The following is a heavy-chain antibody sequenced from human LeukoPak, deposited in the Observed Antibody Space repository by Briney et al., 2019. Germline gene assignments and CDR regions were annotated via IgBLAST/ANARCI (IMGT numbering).Heavy chain of an antibody. D-gene: IGHD5-24*01. CDR1: GGSVSTYY. CDR3: ARGGRRDGYNI. J-gene: IGHJ3*02. CDR2: IYYTGST. V-gene: IGHV4-59*02. Sequence: PSETLSLTCTVSGGSVSTYYWSWIRQPPGKGLEWIGYIYYTGSTNYNPSLKSRVTISVDTSKNQFSLKLSSVTAADTAVYYCARGGRRDGYNIWGQGTMVTVSS.